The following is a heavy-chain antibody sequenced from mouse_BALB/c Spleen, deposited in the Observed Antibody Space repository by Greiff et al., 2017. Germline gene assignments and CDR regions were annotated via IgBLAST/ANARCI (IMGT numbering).Heavy chain of an antibody. D-gene: IGHD1-1*01. CDR2: ISSGSSTI. Sequence: EVQLVESGGGLVQPGGSRKLSCAASGFTFSSFGMHWVRQAPEKGLEWVAYISSGSSTIYYADTVKGRFTISRDNPKNTLFLQMTSLRSEDTAMYYCATNDYGSSPYYAMDYWGQGTSVTVSS. V-gene: IGHV5-17*02. CDR1: GFTFSSFG. CDR3: ATNDYGSSPYYAMDY. J-gene: IGHJ4*01.